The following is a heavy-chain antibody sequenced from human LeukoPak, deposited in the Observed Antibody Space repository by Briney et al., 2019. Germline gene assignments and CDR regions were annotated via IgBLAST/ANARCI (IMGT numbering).Heavy chain of an antibody. CDR1: GFIVSNNY. V-gene: IGHV3-53*01. D-gene: IGHD1-26*01. J-gene: IGHJ6*02. CDR2: IYSDGST. CDR3: ARDLLGRPYYYGMDV. Sequence: GGSLRLSCAASGFIVSNNYMSWVRQAPGKGLEWVSVIYSDGSTYFADSVKGRFIISRDNSKNTLYLQMNSLRAEDTAVYYCARDLLGRPYYYGMDVWGQGTTVTVSS.